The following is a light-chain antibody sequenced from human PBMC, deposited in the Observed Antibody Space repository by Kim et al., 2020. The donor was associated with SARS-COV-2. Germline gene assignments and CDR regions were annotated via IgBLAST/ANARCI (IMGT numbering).Light chain of an antibody. CDR2: AAS. CDR1: QYIDKY. Sequence: DIQVTQSPSSLSASVGDTVTITCRASQYIDKYLNWYQQRPGIAPRLLIYAASTLQSGVPSRFSGSGSGTDFALTISSLQAEDFATYYCQQSYSIPLTFGPGTKVDIK. V-gene: IGKV1-39*01. J-gene: IGKJ3*01. CDR3: QQSYSIPLT.